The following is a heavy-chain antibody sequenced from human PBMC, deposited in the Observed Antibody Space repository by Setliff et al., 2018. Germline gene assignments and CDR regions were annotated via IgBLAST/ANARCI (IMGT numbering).Heavy chain of an antibody. J-gene: IGHJ4*02. CDR3: ARRDGSIIYREFFDY. D-gene: IGHD3-10*01. V-gene: IGHV3-7*01. CDR2: INQGGSDQ. Sequence: GSLRLSCSASGFTFSSLWMAWVRQAPGKGLEWVANINQGGSDQFYVESVKGRFTISRDNAKNSLFLQMNSLRVEDTAVYYCARRDGSIIYREFFDYWGQGALVTVSS. CDR1: GFTFSSLW.